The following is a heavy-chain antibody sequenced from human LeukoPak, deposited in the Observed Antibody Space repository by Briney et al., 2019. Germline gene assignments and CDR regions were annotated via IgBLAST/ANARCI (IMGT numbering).Heavy chain of an antibody. CDR1: GFTFKDYA. Sequence: GGSLRLSCTASGFTFKDYAMYWVRQAPGKGLEWVSGISWNSGTTDYADSVKGRFTISRDDSENSLYLQMDSLKTEDTAVYYCARSPLGIAPFDYWGQGTLVTVSS. V-gene: IGHV3-9*01. CDR3: ARSPLGIAPFDY. D-gene: IGHD7-27*01. CDR2: ISWNSGTT. J-gene: IGHJ4*02.